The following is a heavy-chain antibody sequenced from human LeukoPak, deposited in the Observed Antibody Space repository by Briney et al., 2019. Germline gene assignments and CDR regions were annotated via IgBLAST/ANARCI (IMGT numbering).Heavy chain of an antibody. CDR2: IRYDGSNK. CDR3: ATPMTTVTATSTLGFDY. J-gene: IGHJ4*02. Sequence: GGSLRLSCAASGFTFSSYGMHWVRQAPGKGLEWVAFIRYDGSNKYYADSVKGRFTISRDNSKNTLYLQMNSLRAEDTAVYYCATPMTTVTATSTLGFDYWGQGTLVTVSS. D-gene: IGHD4-17*01. V-gene: IGHV3-30*02. CDR1: GFTFSSYG.